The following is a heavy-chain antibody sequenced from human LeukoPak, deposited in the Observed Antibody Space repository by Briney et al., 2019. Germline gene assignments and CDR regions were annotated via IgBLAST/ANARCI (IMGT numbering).Heavy chain of an antibody. J-gene: IGHJ3*02. CDR3: ASYCSSTSCYHASAFDI. CDR1: GYTFTSYY. CDR2: INPSGGST. Sequence: GASVKVSCKASGYTFTSYYMHWVRQAPGQGLEWMGIINPSGGSTSYAQKFQGRVTMTRDTSTSTAYMELSSLRSEDTAVYYCASYCSSTSCYHASAFDIWGQGTMVTVSS. V-gene: IGHV1-46*01. D-gene: IGHD2-2*01.